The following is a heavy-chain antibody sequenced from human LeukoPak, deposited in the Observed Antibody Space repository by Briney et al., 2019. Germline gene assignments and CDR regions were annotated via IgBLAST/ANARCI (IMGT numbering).Heavy chain of an antibody. Sequence: GGSLRLSCAASGVTINDFYLSMTWVRQAPGKGLEWVANIKQDGSKKSYVDSVKGRFTISRDNAKNSLYLQMNSLRAEDTAIYYCTRVGYIDEGIDYWGQGTLVTVSS. CDR1: GVTINDFYLS. CDR3: TRVGYIDEGIDY. CDR2: IKQDGSKK. D-gene: IGHD5-24*01. J-gene: IGHJ4*02. V-gene: IGHV3-7*04.